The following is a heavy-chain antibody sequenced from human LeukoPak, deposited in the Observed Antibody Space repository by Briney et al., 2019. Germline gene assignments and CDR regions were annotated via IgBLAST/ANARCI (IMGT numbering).Heavy chain of an antibody. J-gene: IGHJ6*02. CDR2: INPSGGST. Sequence: ASVKVSCKASGYTFTSYYMHWVRQAPGQGLEWMGIINPSGGSTSYAQKFQGRVTMTRDTSTSTVYMELSSLRSEDTAVYYCASSDSRYCSSTSCYTYYYGMDVWGQGTTVTVSS. V-gene: IGHV1-46*01. CDR1: GYTFTSYY. CDR3: ASSDSRYCSSTSCYTYYYGMDV. D-gene: IGHD2-2*02.